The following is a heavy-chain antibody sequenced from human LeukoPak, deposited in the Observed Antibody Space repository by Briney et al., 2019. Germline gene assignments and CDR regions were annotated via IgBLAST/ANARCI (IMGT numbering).Heavy chain of an antibody. CDR2: IDHSGST. D-gene: IGHD3-10*01. Sequence: SSGTLSLTCAVSGGSISSSNWWNWVRQPPGKGLEWIGEIDHSGSTNYNPSLKSRVTISVDKSKNQFSLKLSSVTAADTAVYYCASNYYGSGSYPYWGQGTLVTVSS. CDR1: GGSISSSNW. V-gene: IGHV4-4*02. J-gene: IGHJ4*02. CDR3: ASNYYGSGSYPY.